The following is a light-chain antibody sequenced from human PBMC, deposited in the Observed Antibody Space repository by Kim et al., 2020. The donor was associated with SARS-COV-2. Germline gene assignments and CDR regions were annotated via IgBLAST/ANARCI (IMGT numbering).Light chain of an antibody. Sequence: VALGQTVRITCQGDSLRSYYASWYQQKPGQAPILVIYGKNNRPSGIPDRFSGSSSGNTASLTITGAQAEDEADYYCNSRDSSDNHLFGGGTQLTVL. CDR1: SLRSYY. J-gene: IGLJ2*01. V-gene: IGLV3-19*01. CDR2: GKN. CDR3: NSRDSSDNHL.